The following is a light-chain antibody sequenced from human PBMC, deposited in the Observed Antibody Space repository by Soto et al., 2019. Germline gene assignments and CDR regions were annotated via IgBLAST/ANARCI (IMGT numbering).Light chain of an antibody. J-gene: IGLJ1*01. CDR3: CSYAGSYSYV. Sequence: ALTQPPPMSRSPGQSVPLPSTGTHRVVGNYNYVSWYQQHPGKAPKVMIYDVIKRPSGVPDRFSGSKSGNVASLTIFGLQAEDEADYYCCSYAGSYSYVFGTGTKVTVL. V-gene: IGLV2-11*01. CDR1: HRVVGNYNY. CDR2: DVI.